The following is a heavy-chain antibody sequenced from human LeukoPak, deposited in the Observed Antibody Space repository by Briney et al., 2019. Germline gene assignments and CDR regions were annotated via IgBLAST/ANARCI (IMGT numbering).Heavy chain of an antibody. J-gene: IGHJ6*03. V-gene: IGHV4-39*07. Sequence: PSETLSLTCTVSGGSISSSSYYWGWIRQPPGKGLEWIGGIYYSGSTYYNPSLKSRITISVDTSKNQFSLKLSSVTAADTAVYYCARVTTSSSSAFYYYYYMDVWGKGTTVTVSS. D-gene: IGHD6-6*01. CDR2: IYYSGST. CDR3: ARVTTSSSSAFYYYYYMDV. CDR1: GGSISSSSYY.